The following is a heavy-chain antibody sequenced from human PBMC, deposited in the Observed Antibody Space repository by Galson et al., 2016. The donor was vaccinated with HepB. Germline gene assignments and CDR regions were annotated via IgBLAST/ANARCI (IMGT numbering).Heavy chain of an antibody. V-gene: IGHV3-23*01. CDR1: GFTFAKYA. CDR3: AKGRTSFMDALDF. Sequence: SLRLSCAASGFTFAKYAMTWVRQAPGQGLEWVSSISAAGGSTYYADSLKGRFAISRDNSKNTLHLQMGSLRAEDTAIYYCAKGRTSFMDALDFWGQGTAVTVSS. CDR2: ISAAGGST. J-gene: IGHJ3*01.